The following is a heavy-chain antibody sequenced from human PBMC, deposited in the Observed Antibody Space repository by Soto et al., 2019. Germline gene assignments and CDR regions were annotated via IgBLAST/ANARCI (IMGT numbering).Heavy chain of an antibody. V-gene: IGHV3-30-3*01. CDR3: ARDREQWLIQAGGY. D-gene: IGHD6-19*01. Sequence: GGSLRLSCAASGFTFSRYAVHWVRQAPGKGLEWVAIISYDGNNEYYADSVKGRFTISRDNSKNTLYLQMNSLRAEDTARYYCARDREQWLIQAGGYGGQGTLVTVSS. CDR2: ISYDGNNE. J-gene: IGHJ4*02. CDR1: GFTFSRYA.